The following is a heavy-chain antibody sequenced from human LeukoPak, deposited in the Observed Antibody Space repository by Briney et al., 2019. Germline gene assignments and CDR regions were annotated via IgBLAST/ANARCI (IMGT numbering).Heavy chain of an antibody. V-gene: IGHV4-4*07. CDR2: IYTSGST. CDR3: ARTGVGYGDLYFDY. Sequence: SETLSLTCTVSGNSINYWSWIRQPAGKGLEWIGRIYTSGSTYYNPSLKSRVTISVDTSKNQFSLKLSSVTAADTAVYYCARTGVGYGDLYFDYWGQGTLVTVSS. CDR1: GNSINY. J-gene: IGHJ4*02. D-gene: IGHD4-17*01.